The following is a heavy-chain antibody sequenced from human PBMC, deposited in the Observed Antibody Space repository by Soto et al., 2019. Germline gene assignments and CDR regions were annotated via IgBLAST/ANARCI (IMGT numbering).Heavy chain of an antibody. D-gene: IGHD1-26*01. J-gene: IGHJ4*02. CDR3: AKDYYQRGELPPNFDY. Sequence: PGGSLRLSCAASEFTFSSYAMSWVRQAPGKGLEWVSAISGSGGSTYYADSVKGRFTISRDNSKNTLYLQMNSLRAEDTAVYYCAKDYYQRGELPPNFDYWGQGTLVTVSS. CDR2: ISGSGGST. V-gene: IGHV3-23*01. CDR1: EFTFSSYA.